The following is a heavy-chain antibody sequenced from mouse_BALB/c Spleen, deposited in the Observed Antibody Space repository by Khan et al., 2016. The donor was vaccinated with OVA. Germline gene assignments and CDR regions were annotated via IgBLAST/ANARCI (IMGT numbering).Heavy chain of an antibody. J-gene: IGHJ4*01. V-gene: IGHV5-6*01. CDR2: ISSGGTYT. Sequence: EVELVESGGDLVNPGGSLKLSCAASGFIFSSYGMSWVRQTPDKRLEWVATISSGGTYTYYPDSVKGRFTISRDNAKNTQSLQMSSLKSEDTAMYYCTRFITTTTGDYYAMDYWGQGTSVTVSS. CDR1: GFIFSSYG. CDR3: TRFITTTTGDYYAMDY. D-gene: IGHD1-2*01.